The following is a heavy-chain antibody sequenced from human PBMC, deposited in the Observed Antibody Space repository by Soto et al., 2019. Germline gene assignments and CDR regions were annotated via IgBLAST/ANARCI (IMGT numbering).Heavy chain of an antibody. D-gene: IGHD3-16*02. CDR2: ISYDGSNK. V-gene: IGHV3-30-3*01. CDR1: GFTFSSYA. Sequence: QVQLVESGGGVVQPGRSLRLSCAASGFTFSSYAMHWVRQAPGKGLEWVAVISYDGSNKYYADSVKGRFTISRDNSKNTLYLQMNSLRAEETAVYYCARDELFRITFGGVIVRWGQGTLVTVSS. J-gene: IGHJ4*02. CDR3: ARDELFRITFGGVIVR.